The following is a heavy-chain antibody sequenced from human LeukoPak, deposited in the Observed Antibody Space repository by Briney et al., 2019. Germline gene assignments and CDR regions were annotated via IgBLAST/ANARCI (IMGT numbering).Heavy chain of an antibody. CDR2: IYYSGST. CDR1: GDSISSSSYY. J-gene: IGHJ6*03. D-gene: IGHD3-9*01. Sequence: PSETLSLTCTVSGDSISSSSYYWGWIRQPPGKGLEWIGSIYYSGSTYYNPSLKSRVTISLDTSKNQFSLRLNSVAAADTAVYYCARGINPTGAEGSYYMDVWGKGTTVTVSS. V-gene: IGHV4-39*01. CDR3: ARGINPTGAEGSYYMDV.